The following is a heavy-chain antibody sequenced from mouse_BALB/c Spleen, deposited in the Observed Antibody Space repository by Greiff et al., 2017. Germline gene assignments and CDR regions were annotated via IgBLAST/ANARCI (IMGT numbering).Heavy chain of an antibody. J-gene: IGHJ2*01. CDR1: GYSITSDYA. D-gene: IGHD1-1*02. CDR2: ISYSGST. Sequence: EVKLQESGPGLVKPSQSLSLTCTVTGYSITSDYAWNWIRQFPGNKLEWMGYISYSGSTSYNPSLKSRISITRDTSKNQFFLQLNSVPTEDTATYYCARGGGNYWGQGTTLTVSS. V-gene: IGHV3-2*02. CDR3: ARGGGNY.